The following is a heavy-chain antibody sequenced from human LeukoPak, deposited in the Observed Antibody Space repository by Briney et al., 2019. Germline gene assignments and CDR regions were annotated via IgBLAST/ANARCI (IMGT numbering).Heavy chain of an antibody. J-gene: IGHJ3*02. CDR3: ARATLIAAAGPYYDAFDI. CDR1: GFTVNSNY. V-gene: IGHV3-66*01. D-gene: IGHD6-13*01. CDR2: IYSGGST. Sequence: GGSLRLSCAASGFTVNSNYMSWVRQAPGKGLEWVSVIYSGGSTYYADSVKGRFTISRDNSKNTLYLQMNSLRAEDTAVYYCARATLIAAAGPYYDAFDIWGQGTMVTVSS.